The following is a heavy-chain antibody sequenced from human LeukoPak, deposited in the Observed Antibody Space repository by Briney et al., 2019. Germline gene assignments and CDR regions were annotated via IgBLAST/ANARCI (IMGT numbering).Heavy chain of an antibody. CDR1: GFTFSSYA. D-gene: IGHD1-14*01. CDR2: ISGSGGST. V-gene: IGHV3-23*01. CDR3: AKFNLGTPLAPNDAFDI. Sequence: GGSLRLSCAASGFTFSSYAMSWVRQAPGKGLEWVSAISGSGGSTYYADSVKGRFTISRDNSKNTLYLQMNSLRAEDTAVYYCAKFNLGTPLAPNDAFDIWGQGTMVTVSS. J-gene: IGHJ3*02.